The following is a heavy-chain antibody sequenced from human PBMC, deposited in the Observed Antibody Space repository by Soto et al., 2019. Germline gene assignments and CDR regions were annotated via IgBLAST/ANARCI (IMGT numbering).Heavy chain of an antibody. Sequence: SETLSLTCTVFGGSVSSGGDYWSWIRQSPGKGLEWIGYISGSGSTGYNPSLKNRLTMSVDRSKNQFTLRLTSVTAADTAVYFCATESGSTYGYFDYWGQGTQVTVSS. D-gene: IGHD5-18*01. CDR1: GGSVSSGGDY. CDR2: ISGSGST. V-gene: IGHV4-30-4*01. J-gene: IGHJ4*02. CDR3: ATESGSTYGYFDY.